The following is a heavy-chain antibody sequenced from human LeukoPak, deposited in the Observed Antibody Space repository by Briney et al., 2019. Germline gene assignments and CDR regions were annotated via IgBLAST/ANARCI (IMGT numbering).Heavy chain of an antibody. J-gene: IGHJ4*02. D-gene: IGHD3-22*01. V-gene: IGHV3-23*01. CDR3: AKVLDTYYYDRSGSFDY. Sequence: GGSLRLSCAASGDTFSSYAGSWVRQAPGKGLEWVSDISNSGGSTYYADSLKGRFTISRDNTKNTLYPQMNSLRAEDTALYYCAKVLDTYYYDRSGSFDYWGQGTLVTVSS. CDR1: GDTFSSYA. CDR2: ISNSGGST.